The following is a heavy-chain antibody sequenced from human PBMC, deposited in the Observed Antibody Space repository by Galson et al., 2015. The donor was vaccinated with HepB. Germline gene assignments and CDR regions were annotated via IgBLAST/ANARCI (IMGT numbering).Heavy chain of an antibody. V-gene: IGHV1-46*01. Sequence: SVKVSCKASGYTFTSYYMHWVRQAPGQGLEWMGIINPSGGSTSYAQKFQGRVTMTRDTSTSTVYMELSSLRSEDTAVYYCARDVVPAAMRLNLDAFDIWGQGTMVTVSS. CDR2: INPSGGST. CDR3: ARDVVPAAMRLNLDAFDI. J-gene: IGHJ3*02. D-gene: IGHD2-2*01. CDR1: GYTFTSYY.